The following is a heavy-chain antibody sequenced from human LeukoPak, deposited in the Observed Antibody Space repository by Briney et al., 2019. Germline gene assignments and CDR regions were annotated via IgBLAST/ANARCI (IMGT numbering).Heavy chain of an antibody. CDR3: ARDGYSLNWFDP. Sequence: SETLSLTCTVSGGSISSSSYYWGWIRQPPGKGLEWIGSIYYSGSTYYNPSLKSRVTISVDTSKNQFSLKLSSVTAADTAVYYCARDGYSLNWFDPWGQGTLVTVSS. CDR2: IYYSGST. V-gene: IGHV4-39*07. CDR1: GGSISSSSYY. D-gene: IGHD2-2*03. J-gene: IGHJ5*02.